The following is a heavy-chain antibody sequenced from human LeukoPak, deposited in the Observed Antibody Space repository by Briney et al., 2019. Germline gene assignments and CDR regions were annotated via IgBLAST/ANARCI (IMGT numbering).Heavy chain of an antibody. V-gene: IGHV4-34*01. J-gene: IGHJ4*02. CDR2: INHSGST. Sequence: SETLSLTCAVYGGSFSGYYWSWIRQPPGKGLEWIGEINHSGSTNYNPSLKSRVTISVDTSKNQFSLKLSSVTAADTAVYYCARGGPSSRYFDLWGQGTLVTVSS. CDR3: ARGGPSSRYFDL. D-gene: IGHD6-13*01. CDR1: GGSFSGYY.